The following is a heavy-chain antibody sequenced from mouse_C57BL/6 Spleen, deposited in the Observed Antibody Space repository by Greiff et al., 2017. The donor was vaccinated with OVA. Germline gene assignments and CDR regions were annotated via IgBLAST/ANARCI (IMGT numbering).Heavy chain of an antibody. V-gene: IGHV1-82*01. CDR1: GYAFSSSW. Sequence: QVQLQQSGPELVKPGASVKISCKASGYAFSSSWMNWVKQRPGKGLEWIGRIYPGDGDTNYNGKFKGKATLTADKSSSTAYMQLSSLTSEDSAVYVCARPGGLRRYFDVWGTGTTVTVSS. CDR3: ARPGGLRRYFDV. D-gene: IGHD2-4*01. CDR2: IYPGDGDT. J-gene: IGHJ1*03.